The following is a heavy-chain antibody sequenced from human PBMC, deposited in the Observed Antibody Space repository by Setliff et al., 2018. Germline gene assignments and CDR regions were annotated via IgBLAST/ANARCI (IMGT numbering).Heavy chain of an antibody. CDR1: GRSISSHY. CDR2: MYYSGSA. Sequence: SETLSLTCTVSGRSISSHYWSWIRQPPGKGLEWIGSMYYSGSASYNPSLKSRVTISVDTSKTQFSLKLRSVTAADTAVYYCARVMGDYGGYFDYWGQGTLVTVSS. V-gene: IGHV4-59*11. D-gene: IGHD3-16*01. J-gene: IGHJ4*02. CDR3: ARVMGDYGGYFDY.